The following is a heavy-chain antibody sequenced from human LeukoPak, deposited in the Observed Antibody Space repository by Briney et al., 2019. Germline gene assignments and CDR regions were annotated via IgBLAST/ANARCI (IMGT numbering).Heavy chain of an antibody. CDR2: ISGSGGST. D-gene: IGHD3-9*01. V-gene: IGHV3-23*01. J-gene: IGHJ6*02. Sequence: GGSLRLSCAASGFTFSSYAMSWVRQAPGKGLEWVSAISGSGGSTYYADSVKGRFTISRDNSKNTLYLQMNCLRAEDTAVYYCASDLGDILTYPPRYYCYYGMDVWGQGTTVTVSS. CDR1: GFTFSSYA. CDR3: ASDLGDILTYPPRYYCYYGMDV.